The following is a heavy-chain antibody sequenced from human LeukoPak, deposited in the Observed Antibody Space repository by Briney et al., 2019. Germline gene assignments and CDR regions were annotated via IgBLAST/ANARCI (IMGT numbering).Heavy chain of an antibody. CDR1: GFTVSSNY. D-gene: IGHD5-24*01. Sequence: PGGSLRLSCAASGFTVSSNYMSWVRQAPGKGLEWVSVIYSGGSTYYADSVKGRFTISRDNSKNTLYLQKNSLRAEDTAVYYCARVEMATSSNWFDPWGQGTLVTVSS. CDR2: IYSGGST. CDR3: ARVEMATSSNWFDP. J-gene: IGHJ5*02. V-gene: IGHV3-53*01.